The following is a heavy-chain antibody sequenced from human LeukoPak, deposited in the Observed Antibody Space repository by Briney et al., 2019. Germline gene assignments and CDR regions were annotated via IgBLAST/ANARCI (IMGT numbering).Heavy chain of an antibody. V-gene: IGHV3-48*01. J-gene: IGHJ4*02. CDR3: PRGSIAAAGTRGRFDY. CDR1: GFTFSSYS. CDR2: ISSSSSTI. Sequence: GGSLRLSCAASGFTFSSYSMNWVRQAPGKGLEWVSYISSSSSTIYYADSVKGRFTISRDNANNSLYLQMNSLRAADTAVYYCPRGSIAAAGTRGRFDYWGQGTLVTVSS. D-gene: IGHD6-13*01.